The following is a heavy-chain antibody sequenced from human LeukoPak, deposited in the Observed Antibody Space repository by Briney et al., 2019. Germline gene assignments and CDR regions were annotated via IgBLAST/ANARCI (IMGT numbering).Heavy chain of an antibody. CDR1: GFTFSSYW. Sequence: GGSLRLSCAASGFTFSSYWMHWVRQAPGKGLVWVSRINTDGSHTDYADSVKGRFTISRDNAQNTLYLQMNSLRAEDTAVYYCARIKVGATGIDYWGQGTLVTVSS. J-gene: IGHJ4*02. CDR3: ARIKVGATGIDY. D-gene: IGHD1-26*01. CDR2: INTDGSHT. V-gene: IGHV3-74*01.